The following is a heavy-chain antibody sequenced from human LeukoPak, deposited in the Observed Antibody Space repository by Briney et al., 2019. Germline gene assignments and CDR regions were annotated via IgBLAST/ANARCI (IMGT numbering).Heavy chain of an antibody. D-gene: IGHD3/OR15-3a*01. CDR2: IIPILGIA. V-gene: IGHV1-69*04. J-gene: IGHJ5*01. CDR3: ARFGAIFGLQPDSDS. CDR1: GGTFSSYA. Sequence: EASVKVSCKASGGTFSSYAISWVRQAPGQGLEWMGRIIPILGIANYAQKFQGRVTITADKSTSTAYMELSSLRSEDTAVYYCARFGAIFGLQPDSDSWGQGTLVTVSS.